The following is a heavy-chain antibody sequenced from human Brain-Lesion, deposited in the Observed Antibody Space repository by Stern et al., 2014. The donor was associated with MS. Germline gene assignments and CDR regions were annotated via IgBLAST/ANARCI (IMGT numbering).Heavy chain of an antibody. J-gene: IGHJ4*02. Sequence: VQLEESGPGLVKPSETLSLTCTVSGGSISSSSYYWGWIRQPPGKGLEWIGSIYYSGSTYYNPSLKSRVTISMATSKNQFSLRLSSVTAADTAVYFCAKLWLGELPESPFDYWGKGTLVTVAA. V-gene: IGHV4-39*01. CDR3: AKLWLGELPESPFDY. CDR2: IYYSGST. CDR1: GGSISSSSYY. D-gene: IGHD3-10*01.